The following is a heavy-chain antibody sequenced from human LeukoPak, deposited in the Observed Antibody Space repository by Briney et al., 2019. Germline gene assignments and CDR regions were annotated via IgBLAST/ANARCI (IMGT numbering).Heavy chain of an antibody. CDR3: ARRETHDAFDI. J-gene: IGHJ3*02. V-gene: IGHV4-39*01. CDR1: GGSISRSSYY. CDR2: IYYSGST. Sequence: QASETLSLTCTVSGGSISRSSYYWGWIRQPPGKGLEWIGSIYYSGSTYYNPSLKSRVTIFVDTSKNQFSLKLSSVTAADTAVYYCARRETHDAFDIWGQGTMVTVSS.